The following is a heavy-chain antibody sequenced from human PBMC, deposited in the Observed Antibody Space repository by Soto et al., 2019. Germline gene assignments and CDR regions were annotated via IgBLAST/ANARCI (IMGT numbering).Heavy chain of an antibody. V-gene: IGHV1-18*01. CDR1: GYTFTSYG. CDR3: ARDDSGFSGSHYIDYFNY. D-gene: IGHD1-26*01. Sequence: ASVKVSCKASGYTFTSYGISWVRQAPGQGLEWMGWISGDNGNTNYAEHLQGRVTMTTDTSTGTVYMQLSSLTSDDTAVYYCARDDSGFSGSHYIDYFNYWGQGALVTVSS. CDR2: ISGDNGNT. J-gene: IGHJ4*02.